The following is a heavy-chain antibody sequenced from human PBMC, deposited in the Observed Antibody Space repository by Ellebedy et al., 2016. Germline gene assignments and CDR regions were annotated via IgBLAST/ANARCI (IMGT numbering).Heavy chain of an antibody. V-gene: IGHV4-39*07. D-gene: IGHD6-13*01. Sequence: GSLRLSXSVSGGSISSMDYYWGWIRQPPGKGLEWIGSIYYSGTTYYNPSLKSRVTISIDTSKNQFSLKLTSVTAADTAVYYCARDPIAAAAYSYFDVWGQGTLVTVAS. CDR3: ARDPIAAAAYSYFDV. J-gene: IGHJ4*02. CDR1: GGSISSMDYY. CDR2: IYYSGTT.